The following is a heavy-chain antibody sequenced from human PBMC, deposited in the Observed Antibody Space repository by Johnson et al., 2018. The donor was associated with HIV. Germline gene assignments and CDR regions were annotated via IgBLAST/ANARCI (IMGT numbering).Heavy chain of an antibody. CDR3: AKERAYIRTFDI. V-gene: IGHV3-30*02. CDR1: GFTFSYYG. J-gene: IGHJ3*02. Sequence: QVQLVESGGGVVQPGGSLRLSCAAFGFTFSYYGMHWVRQAPGKGLEWVAFIRYDGDNKYYGDSVKGRFTISRDNSKDTLYLQMNSLRAEDTAVYYCAKERAYIRTFDIWGQGTLVTVSS. D-gene: IGHD5-18*01. CDR2: IRYDGDNK.